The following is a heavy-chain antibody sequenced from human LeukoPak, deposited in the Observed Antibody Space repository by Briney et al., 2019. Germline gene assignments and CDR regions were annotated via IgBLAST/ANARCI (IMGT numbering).Heavy chain of an antibody. V-gene: IGHV1-2*02. D-gene: IGHD1-26*01. Sequence: GASVKVSCKASGYTFTGYYMHWVRQAPGQGLEWMGWINPNSGGTNYAQKFQGRVTMTRDTSISTAYMELSRLRSDDTAVYYCARVHGRGLSGSRNPLDYWGQGTLVTVSS. CDR3: ARVHGRGLSGSRNPLDY. J-gene: IGHJ4*02. CDR1: GYTFTGYY. CDR2: INPNSGGT.